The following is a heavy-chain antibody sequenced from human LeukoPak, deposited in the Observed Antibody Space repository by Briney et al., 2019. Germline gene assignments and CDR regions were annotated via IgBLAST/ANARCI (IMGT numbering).Heavy chain of an antibody. D-gene: IGHD4-17*01. CDR1: GYTFTSYY. J-gene: IGHJ3*02. V-gene: IGHV1-46*01. CDR3: ASDYGDYVAFDI. Sequence: ASVKVSCKTSGYTFTSYYIHWVRQAPGQGLEWMGIINPSGGSTSYAQKFQGRVTMTRDPSTSTVYMELSSLRSEDTAVYYCASDYGDYVAFDIWGQGTMVTVSS. CDR2: INPSGGST.